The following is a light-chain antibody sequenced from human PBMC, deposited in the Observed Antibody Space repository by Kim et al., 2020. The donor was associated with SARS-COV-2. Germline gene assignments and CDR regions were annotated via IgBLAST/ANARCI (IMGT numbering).Light chain of an antibody. CDR2: GAS. Sequence: LSPGERAPLSCRASQSVSSTYLAWYQQKPGQAPRLLIYGASSRAAGIPDRFSGSGSGTDFTLTISRLEPEDFAVYYCQQYGSSPYTFGQGTKLEI. CDR3: QQYGSSPYT. J-gene: IGKJ2*01. V-gene: IGKV3-20*01. CDR1: QSVSSTY.